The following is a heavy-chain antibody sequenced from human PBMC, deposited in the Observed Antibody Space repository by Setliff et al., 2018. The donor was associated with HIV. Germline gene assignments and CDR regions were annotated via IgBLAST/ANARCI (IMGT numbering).Heavy chain of an antibody. CDR2: MNPDQTMR. D-gene: IGHD7-27*01. Sequence: PGGSLRLSCTASGFAFSTSSMAWVRQAPGKGLEWVANMNPDQTMRWYVDSVEARFTISRDNAKNSLYLQRNSLRGEDTAVYYCARAPAWGAVDYWGRGTLVTVAS. V-gene: IGHV3-7*01. J-gene: IGHJ4*01. CDR1: GFAFSTSS. CDR3: ARAPAWGAVDY.